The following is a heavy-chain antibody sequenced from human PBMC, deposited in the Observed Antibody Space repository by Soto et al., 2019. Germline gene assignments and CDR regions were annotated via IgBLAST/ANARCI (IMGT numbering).Heavy chain of an antibody. V-gene: IGHV4-4*02. D-gene: IGHD6-13*01. CDR3: ARSPRSIAAGGIDY. CDR2: IYHGGST. J-gene: IGHJ4*02. Sequence: QVQLQESGPGLVKPSGTLSLTCAVSGGSISSSNLWTWVRQPPGKGLEWIGEIYHGGSTNYNPSLKRRVTIAVDKSKTQFSLRRSSVTAADTAVYYCARSPRSIAAGGIDYWGQGILVTVSS. CDR1: GGSISSSNL.